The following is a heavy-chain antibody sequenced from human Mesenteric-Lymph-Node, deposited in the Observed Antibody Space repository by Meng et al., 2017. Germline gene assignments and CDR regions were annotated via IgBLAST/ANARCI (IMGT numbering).Heavy chain of an antibody. D-gene: IGHD5-12*01. CDR1: GFTFDDYG. Sequence: GGSLRLSCAASGFTFDDYGMSWVRQAPGKGLEWVSGINWNGGSTGYADSVKGRFTISRDNAKSSLYLQMNSLRAEDTALYYCARGGIVATIFSPFDYWGQGTLVTVSS. V-gene: IGHV3-20*04. CDR2: INWNGGST. J-gene: IGHJ4*02. CDR3: ARGGIVATIFSPFDY.